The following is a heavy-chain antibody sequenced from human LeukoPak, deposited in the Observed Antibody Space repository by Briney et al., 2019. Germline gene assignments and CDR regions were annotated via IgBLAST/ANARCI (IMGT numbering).Heavy chain of an antibody. CDR3: ARRREHGSGSDWL. J-gene: IGHJ4*02. CDR1: GFDFSIYG. V-gene: IGHV3-21*01. CDR2: INSRGNYI. Sequence: GGSLRLSCAASGFDFSIYGMNWVRQAPGKGLEWVSSINSRGNYIYYSDSLKGRFTISRDNARSSLYLQMSSLRAEDTAVYCARRREHGSGSDWLWGQGTLVTVSS. D-gene: IGHD3-10*01.